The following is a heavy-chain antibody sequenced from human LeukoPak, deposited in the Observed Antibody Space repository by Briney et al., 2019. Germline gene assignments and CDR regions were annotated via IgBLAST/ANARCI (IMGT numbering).Heavy chain of an antibody. Sequence: SGGSLKLSCEASGFPFSTYIMNWVRQAPGKGLEWVSSISSSSSYIYYTDSMKGRFTISRDNAKNSLYLQMNNLRAEDTAVYYCARDRRYFDTGGLGGPDYWGQGTLVTVSS. CDR2: ISSSSSYI. CDR3: ARDRRYFDTGGLGGPDY. V-gene: IGHV3-21*01. J-gene: IGHJ4*02. D-gene: IGHD2-8*02. CDR1: GFPFSTYI.